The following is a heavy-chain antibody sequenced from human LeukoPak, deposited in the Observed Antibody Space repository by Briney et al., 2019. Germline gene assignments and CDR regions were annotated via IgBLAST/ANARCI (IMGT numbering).Heavy chain of an antibody. Sequence: GGSLRLSCAASGFTFSSYSMNWVRQAPGKGLEWVSYISSSSSTIYYADSVKGRFTISRDNAKNSLYLQMNSLRAEDTAVYYCAKDLRPYYYDSSGYKAPDYWGQGTLVTVSS. V-gene: IGHV3-48*01. CDR1: GFTFSSYS. CDR3: AKDLRPYYYDSSGYKAPDY. D-gene: IGHD3-22*01. CDR2: ISSSSSTI. J-gene: IGHJ4*02.